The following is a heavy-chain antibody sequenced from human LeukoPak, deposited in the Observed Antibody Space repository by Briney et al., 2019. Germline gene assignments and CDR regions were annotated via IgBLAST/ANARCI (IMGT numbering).Heavy chain of an antibody. V-gene: IGHV4-34*01. CDR3: ARFRGDFTGSNDAFDI. Sequence: PSETLSLTCAVYGGFFSGYYWSWIRQPPGKGLEWIGEINHSGSTNYNPSLKSRVTISVDTSKDQFSLKLSSVTAADTAVYYCARFRGDFTGSNDAFDIWGQGTMVTVSS. CDR2: INHSGST. J-gene: IGHJ3*02. D-gene: IGHD2-21*02. CDR1: GGFFSGYY.